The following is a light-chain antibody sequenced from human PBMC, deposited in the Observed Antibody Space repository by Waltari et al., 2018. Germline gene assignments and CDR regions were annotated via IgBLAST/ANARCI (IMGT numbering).Light chain of an antibody. Sequence: QSALTQPASVSGSPGQSITIPCTGTSSNIGDYNLFSCFQHHPGKVPELVMYYVTKRPSGISDRFSGSKSGNTASLTISALQADDEADYYCCSYSTSGSWMFGGGTK. J-gene: IGLJ3*02. CDR1: SSNIGDYNL. V-gene: IGLV2-23*02. CDR3: CSYSTSGSWM. CDR2: YVT.